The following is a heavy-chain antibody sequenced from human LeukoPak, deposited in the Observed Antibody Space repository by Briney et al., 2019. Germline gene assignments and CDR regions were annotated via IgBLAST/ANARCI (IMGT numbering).Heavy chain of an antibody. CDR1: GDSVSSNSAA. CDR2: TYYRSKWYN. CDR3: AREMAGTYAFDY. D-gene: IGHD6-19*01. Sequence: SQTLSLTCAISGDSVSSNSAAWNWIRQSPSRGLEWLGRTYYRSKWYNDYTVYAISVKSRITFNPDTSKNQVPLQLNSVTPEDTAVYYCAREMAGTYAFDYWGQGTPVTVSS. V-gene: IGHV6-1*01. J-gene: IGHJ4*02.